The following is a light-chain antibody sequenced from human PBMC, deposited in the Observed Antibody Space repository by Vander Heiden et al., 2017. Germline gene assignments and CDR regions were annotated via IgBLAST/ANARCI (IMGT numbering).Light chain of an antibody. CDR2: EAS. CDR3: QRRSNWPTVT. CDR1: RSINNY. J-gene: IGKJ3*01. V-gene: IGKV3-11*01. Sequence: EIVLTQSPASLSSSPGDRATLSCRARRSINNYLAWYQQKPGQAPRLLNDEASNRTAGIPGRFSGSGSGTDISLTSSSLEAEDFAVYCCQRRSNWPTVTFGHGTKVDIK.